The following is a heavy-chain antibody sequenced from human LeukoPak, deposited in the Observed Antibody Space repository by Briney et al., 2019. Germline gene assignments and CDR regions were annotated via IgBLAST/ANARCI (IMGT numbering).Heavy chain of an antibody. V-gene: IGHV3-48*03. J-gene: IGHJ4*02. D-gene: IGHD6-19*01. CDR2: ISTSGSTI. CDR3: ASPQWLAF. CDR1: GLTFSSYA. Sequence: GGSLRLSCAASGLTFSSYAMSWVRQTPGKGLEWVSYISTSGSTIYYADSVKGRFTISRDNAKNSLYLQMNGLRAEDTAIYYCASPQWLAFWGQGTLVTVSS.